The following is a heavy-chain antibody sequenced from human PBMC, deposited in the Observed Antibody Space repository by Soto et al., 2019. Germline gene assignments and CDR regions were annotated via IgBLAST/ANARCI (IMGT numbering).Heavy chain of an antibody. CDR1: GFTFGSYA. V-gene: IGHV3-23*01. Sequence: GGSLRLSCAASGFTFGSYAMSWVRQAPGKGLEWVSAISGSGGSTYYADSVKGRFTISRDNSKNTLYLQMNSLRAEDTAVYYCAKVSYPGYYFDYWGQGTLVTVSS. CDR2: ISGSGGST. J-gene: IGHJ4*02. D-gene: IGHD1-26*01. CDR3: AKVSYPGYYFDY.